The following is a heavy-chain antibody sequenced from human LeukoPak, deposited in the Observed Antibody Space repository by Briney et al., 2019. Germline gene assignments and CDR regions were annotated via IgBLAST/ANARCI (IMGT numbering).Heavy chain of an antibody. V-gene: IGHV4-38-2*02. CDR3: ARDTLRNWYFDL. CDR2: IYHSGST. CDR1: GYSISSGYY. J-gene: IGHJ2*01. Sequence: SETLSLTCTVSGYSISSGYYWGWIRQPPGKGLEWIGSIYHSGSTFDNPSLKSRVTISVDTSKNQFSLKLSSVTAADTAVYYCARDTLRNWYFDLWGRGTLVTVSS. D-gene: IGHD3-16*01.